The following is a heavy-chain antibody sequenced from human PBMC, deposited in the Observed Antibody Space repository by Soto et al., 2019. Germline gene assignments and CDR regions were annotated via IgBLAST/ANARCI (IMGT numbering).Heavy chain of an antibody. D-gene: IGHD3-3*01. CDR1: GFTFSSYS. Sequence: GGSLRLSCAASGFTFSSYSMNWVRQAPGKGLEWVSYISSSSSTIYYADSVKGRFTISRDNAKNSLYLQMNSLRAEDTAVYYCARDNDFRFDPWGQGTLVTVSS. V-gene: IGHV3-48*01. CDR3: ARDNDFRFDP. CDR2: ISSSSSTI. J-gene: IGHJ5*02.